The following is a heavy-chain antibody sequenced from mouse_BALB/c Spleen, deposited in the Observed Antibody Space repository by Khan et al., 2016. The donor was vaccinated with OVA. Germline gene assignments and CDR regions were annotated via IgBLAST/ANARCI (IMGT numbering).Heavy chain of an antibody. V-gene: IGHV1S137*01. D-gene: IGHD1-1*01. CDR2: ISTYYDDA. J-gene: IGHJ4*01. CDR3: ARNYYATRNAMDY. Sequence: VQLQESGAELVRPGVSVKISCKGSGYTFTDYAMHWVKQSHAKSLEWIGVISTYYDDASYNQKFKGKATMTVDKSSSTAYLELARLTSEDSAIYYCARNYYATRNAMDYWGQGTSVTVSS. CDR1: GYTFTDYA.